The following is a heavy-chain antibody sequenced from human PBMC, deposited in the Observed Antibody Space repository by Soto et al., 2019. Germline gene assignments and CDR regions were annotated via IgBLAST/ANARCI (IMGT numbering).Heavy chain of an antibody. CDR3: ARDDYGGNWF. V-gene: IGHV3-48*02. D-gene: IGHD4-17*01. CDR1: GFTFSSYS. CDR2: ISSSSSTI. J-gene: IGHJ4*02. Sequence: EVQLVESGGGLVQPGGSLRLSCAASGFTFSSYSMNWVRQAPGKGLEWVSYISSSSSTIYYADSVKGRFTISRDNAKNSLYLQMNSLRDDDTAVYYLARDDYGGNWFWGQGTLVTVSS.